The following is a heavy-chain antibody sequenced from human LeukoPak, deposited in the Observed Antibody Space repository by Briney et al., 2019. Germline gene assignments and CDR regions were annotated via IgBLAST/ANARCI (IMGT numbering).Heavy chain of an antibody. J-gene: IGHJ5*02. CDR3: ARDPDHPGAVDP. Sequence: PSETLSLTCTVSGGSISSGDYYWSWIRQPPGKGLEWIGYIYYSGSTYYNSSLKSRVTISVDTSKNQFSLKLSSVTTADTAVYYCARDPDHPGAVDPWGQGTLVTVSS. V-gene: IGHV4-30-4*08. CDR1: GGSISSGDYY. D-gene: IGHD1-14*01. CDR2: IYYSGST.